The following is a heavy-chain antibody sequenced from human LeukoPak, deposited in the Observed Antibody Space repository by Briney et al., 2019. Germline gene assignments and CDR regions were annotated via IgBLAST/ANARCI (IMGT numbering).Heavy chain of an antibody. CDR1: GFTFEDYG. V-gene: IGHV3-20*04. J-gene: IGHJ4*02. CDR3: ARANYSPYYFDY. CDR2: INWHGGST. D-gene: IGHD4-11*01. Sequence: GRSVRLSCVASGFTFEDYGMSWVRQPAGKGLEWVSSINWHGGSTHYAESVKGRFTISRDNAKNSLFLQMNSLRAEDTALYYCARANYSPYYFDYWGQGTLVTVSS.